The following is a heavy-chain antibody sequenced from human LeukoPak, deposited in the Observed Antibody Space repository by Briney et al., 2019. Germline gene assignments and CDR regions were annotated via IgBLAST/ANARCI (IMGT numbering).Heavy chain of an antibody. V-gene: IGHV4-61*02. CDR1: GGSISSGYYY. Sequence: SETLSLTCTVSGGSISSGYYYWSWIRQPAGKGLEYIGRIYTSGSTNYDPSLKSRVTISVNTSKNQFSLKLSSVTAADTAVYYCARGTIAADDFYYMDVWGKGTTVTISS. J-gene: IGHJ6*03. D-gene: IGHD6-13*01. CDR2: IYTSGST. CDR3: ARGTIAADDFYYMDV.